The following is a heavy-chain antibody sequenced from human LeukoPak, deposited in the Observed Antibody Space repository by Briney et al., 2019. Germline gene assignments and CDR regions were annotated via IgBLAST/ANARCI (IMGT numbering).Heavy chain of an antibody. D-gene: IGHD6-19*01. CDR2: IIPIFGTA. V-gene: IGHV1-69*13. J-gene: IGHJ4*02. CDR1: GGTFISYA. Sequence: SVKVSCKASGGTFISYAISWVRQAPGQGRECVGGIIPIFGTANYAQKFRGRVTITADESTSTAYMELSSLRSDDTAVYYCARGWVSGWNPSPFDYWGQGTLVTVSS. CDR3: ARGWVSGWNPSPFDY.